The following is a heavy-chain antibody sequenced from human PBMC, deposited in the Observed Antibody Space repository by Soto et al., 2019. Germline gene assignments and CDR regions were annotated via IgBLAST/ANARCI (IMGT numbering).Heavy chain of an antibody. CDR3: ARGRGNGWFYLDS. J-gene: IGHJ4*02. D-gene: IGHD6-19*01. Sequence: EVQLVESGGGLIQPGESLRLSCAAYGFTVSDNYMSWVRRAPGKGLEWVSVLYSHGHTYYAESVKGRFTISRDNSKNTLYLQMNSLRAEDTAMYYCARGRGNGWFYLDSWGQGTLVTVSS. CDR1: GFTVSDNY. V-gene: IGHV3-53*01. CDR2: LYSHGHT.